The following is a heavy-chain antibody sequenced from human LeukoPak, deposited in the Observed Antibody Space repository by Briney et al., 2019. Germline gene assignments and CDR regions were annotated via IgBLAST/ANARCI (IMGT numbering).Heavy chain of an antibody. D-gene: IGHD6-6*01. J-gene: IGHJ4*02. CDR3: ATYSSSSGRAY. V-gene: IGHV4-61*02. CDR1: GGSISSGSYY. CDR2: IYTSGST. Sequence: PSETLSLTCTVSGGSISSGSYYWRWIRQPARKGLEWIGRIYTSGSTNYNPSLKSRVTISVDTSKNQFSLKLSSVTAADTAVYYCATYSSSSGRAYWGQGTLVTVSS.